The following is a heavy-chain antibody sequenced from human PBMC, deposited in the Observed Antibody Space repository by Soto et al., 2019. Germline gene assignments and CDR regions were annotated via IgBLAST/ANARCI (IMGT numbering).Heavy chain of an antibody. CDR1: GFTFSDYY. V-gene: IGHV3-11*01. CDR3: ARDLAVAALYGMDV. D-gene: IGHD6-19*01. CDR2: ISSSGSTI. J-gene: IGHJ6*02. Sequence: PGGSLRLSCAGSGFTFSDYYIGWIRQAPGKGLEWVSYISSSGSTIYYADSVKGRFTISRDNAKNSLYLQMNSLRAEDTAVYYCARDLAVAALYGMDVWGQGTTVTVSS.